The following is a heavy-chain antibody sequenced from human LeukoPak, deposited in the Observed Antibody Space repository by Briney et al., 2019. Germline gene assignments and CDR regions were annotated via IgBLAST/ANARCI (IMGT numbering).Heavy chain of an antibody. CDR1: GFIFSTYW. J-gene: IGHJ4*02. D-gene: IGHD2-21*02. V-gene: IGHV3-7*01. CDR2: IKQDGSER. CDR3: ARDLTAYCGGDCSDFDF. Sequence: GGSLRLSCAASGFIFSTYWMSWVRQAPGEGLEWVANIKQDGSERYYVDSVKGRFTISRDNAKNSVYLQMNSLRAEDTAVYYCARDLTAYCGGDCSDFDFWGQGTLVTVSS.